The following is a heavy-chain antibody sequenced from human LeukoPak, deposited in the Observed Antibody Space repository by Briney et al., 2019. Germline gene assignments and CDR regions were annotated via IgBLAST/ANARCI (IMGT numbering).Heavy chain of an antibody. CDR3: ARENSGSYREFDY. Sequence: PETLSLTCTVSGGPISSYYWSWIRQPAGKGLEWIGRIYTSGSTNYNPSLKSRVTMSVDTSRNQFSLKLSSVTAADTAVFYCARENSGSYREFDYWGQGTLVTVSS. D-gene: IGHD1-26*01. J-gene: IGHJ4*02. CDR1: GGPISSYY. V-gene: IGHV4-4*07. CDR2: IYTSGST.